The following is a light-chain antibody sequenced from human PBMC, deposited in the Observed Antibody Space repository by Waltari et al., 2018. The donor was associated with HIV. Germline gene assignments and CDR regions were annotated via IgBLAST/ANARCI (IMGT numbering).Light chain of an antibody. Sequence: DIHIIQSPSSLSASVVDRVHLTCQASQDISKHLNSYQQKPGSAPKLLIYDASNLETAVPSIISVSGSGTDFTFTISSLQTEDSATYYCQQYDNVSRTSGQGTKVKIK. V-gene: IGKV1-33*01. CDR3: QQYDNVSRT. CDR2: DAS. J-gene: IGKJ1*01. CDR1: QDISKH.